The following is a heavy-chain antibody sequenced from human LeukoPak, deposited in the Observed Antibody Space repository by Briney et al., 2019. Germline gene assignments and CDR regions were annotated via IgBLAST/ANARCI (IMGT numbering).Heavy chain of an antibody. V-gene: IGHV3-23*01. D-gene: IGHD2-21*02. CDR1: GFTFSTYA. J-gene: IGHJ4*02. CDR3: AQGGHDFNPFYY. CDR2: IKGGGGDP. Sequence: PGGSLRLSCAASGFTFSTYAMGWVRQAPGEGLEWVSSIKGGGGDPFYADSVRGRFTISRDKSKNTLYPQLNSLRPEDTAVYFCAQGGHDFNPFYYWGQGTLVTVSS.